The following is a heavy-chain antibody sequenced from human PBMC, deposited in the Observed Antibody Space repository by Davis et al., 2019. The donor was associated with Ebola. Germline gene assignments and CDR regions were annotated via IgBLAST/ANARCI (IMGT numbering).Heavy chain of an antibody. CDR2: IYTGDST. CDR1: GFSVSSNY. CDR3: AREDRGSSFVY. Sequence: GESLKISCAASGFSVSSNYTSWVRQAPGKGLDWVSVIYTGDSTYYADSVKGRFTISRDDSKNTVYLQMNSLRAEDTAVYYCAREDRGSSFVYWGQGTLVTVSS. V-gene: IGHV3-53*01. J-gene: IGHJ4*02. D-gene: IGHD6-6*01.